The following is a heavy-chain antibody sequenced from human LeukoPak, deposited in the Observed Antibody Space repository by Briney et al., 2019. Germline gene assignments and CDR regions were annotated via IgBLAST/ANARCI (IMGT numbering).Heavy chain of an antibody. D-gene: IGHD2-2*01. Sequence: GGSLRLSCVASGFTFNTYGMLWVRQAPGKGLEWVAGISNDGSSKDYADSVKDRFTISRDNSKNTMYLQMNSLRAEDTAAYYCAKAAYCTSTSCHFSGYAQRPLDSWGQGTLLTVSS. CDR2: ISNDGSSK. V-gene: IGHV3-30*18. CDR1: GFTFNTYG. J-gene: IGHJ4*02. CDR3: AKAAYCTSTSCHFSGYAQRPLDS.